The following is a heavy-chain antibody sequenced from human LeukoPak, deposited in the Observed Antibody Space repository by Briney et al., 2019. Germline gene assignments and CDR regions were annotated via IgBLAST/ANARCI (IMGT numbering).Heavy chain of an antibody. V-gene: IGHV1-18*01. Sequence: ASVKVSCKASGYTFTSYGISWVRQAPGQGLEWMGWISAYNGNTNYAQKLQGRVTMTTDTSTSTAYRELRSLRSDDTAVYYCARIYFYGDYFQDYWGQGTLVTVSS. CDR3: ARIYFYGDYFQDY. CDR1: GYTFTSYG. CDR2: ISAYNGNT. D-gene: IGHD4-17*01. J-gene: IGHJ4*02.